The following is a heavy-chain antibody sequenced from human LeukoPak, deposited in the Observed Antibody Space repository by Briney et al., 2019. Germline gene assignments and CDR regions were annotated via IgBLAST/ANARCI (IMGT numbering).Heavy chain of an antibody. V-gene: IGHV4-4*07. CDR3: ARDSSVVTTYDAFDI. CDR2: IYTSGST. D-gene: IGHD2-21*02. Sequence: PSETLSLTCTVSGGSISSYYWSWIRQPAGKGLEWIGRIYTSGSTNYNPSLKSRVTMSVDTSKNQFSLELSSVTAADTAVYYCARDSSVVTTYDAFDIWGQGTMVTVSS. J-gene: IGHJ3*02. CDR1: GGSISSYY.